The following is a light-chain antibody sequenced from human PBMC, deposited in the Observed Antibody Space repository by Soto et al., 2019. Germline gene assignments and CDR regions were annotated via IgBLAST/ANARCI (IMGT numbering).Light chain of an antibody. V-gene: IGLV2-18*01. CDR2: EVS. CDR1: SSDVGSYNR. Sequence: QSALTQPPSVAGSPGQSVTISCTGTSSDVGSYNRVSWYQQPPGTAPKLMIYEVSNRPSGVPDRFSGSKSGNTASLTISGFQAEDEADYYCSLYTTSRSTYVVFGGGTKLTVL. J-gene: IGLJ2*01. CDR3: SLYTTSRSTYVV.